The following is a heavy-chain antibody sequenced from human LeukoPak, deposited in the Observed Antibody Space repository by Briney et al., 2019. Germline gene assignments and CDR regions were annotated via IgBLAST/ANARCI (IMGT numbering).Heavy chain of an antibody. V-gene: IGHV4-4*07. CDR1: GGSINNYY. Sequence: SETLSLTCTVSGGSINNYYWSWIRQPAGKGLEWIGRIYSSGSTNYNPSLKSRVTMSVDTSKNQLSLKVSSVTAADTAVYYCARVETERWLPNYYYFYMDVWGKGTTVTISS. J-gene: IGHJ6*03. CDR3: ARVETERWLPNYYYFYMDV. CDR2: IYSSGST. D-gene: IGHD4-23*01.